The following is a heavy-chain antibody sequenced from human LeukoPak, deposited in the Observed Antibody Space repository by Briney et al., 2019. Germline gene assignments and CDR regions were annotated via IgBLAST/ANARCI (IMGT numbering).Heavy chain of an antibody. V-gene: IGHV1-69*06. J-gene: IGHJ5*02. D-gene: IGHD2/OR15-2a*01. CDR2: IIPIFGTA. CDR3: ATDPGSAHPSIWFDP. Sequence: SVKVSCKASGGTFSSYAINWVRQAPGQGLEWMGGIIPIFGTANYAQKFQGRVTMTEDTSTDTAYMELSSLRSEDTAVYYCATDPGSAHPSIWFDPWGQGTLVTVSS. CDR1: GGTFSSYA.